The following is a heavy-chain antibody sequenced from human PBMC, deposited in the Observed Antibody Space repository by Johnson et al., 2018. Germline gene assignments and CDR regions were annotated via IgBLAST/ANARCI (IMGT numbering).Heavy chain of an antibody. Sequence: EVQLVESGGGLVQPGGSLRLACAASGFTFSSYWMSWVRQAPGKGPEWVANIKQDGSEKYYVASVKGRFTISRDNAKNSLYLQMNSLKAEATAVYYCARDRDLDSSVGDAFDIWGQGTMVTVSS. V-gene: IGHV3-7*01. CDR3: ARDRDLDSSVGDAFDI. CDR1: GFTFSSYW. J-gene: IGHJ3*02. D-gene: IGHD3-22*01. CDR2: IKQDGSEK.